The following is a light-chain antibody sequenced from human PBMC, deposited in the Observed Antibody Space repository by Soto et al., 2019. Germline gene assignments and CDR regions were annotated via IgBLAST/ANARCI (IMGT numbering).Light chain of an antibody. CDR3: QQANSFPWT. CDR1: QGIGSW. Sequence: DIQMTQSPPSVSASVGDRVTITSRASQGIGSWLARDQQKPGKAPKLLIYAALSLQSGGPSRFSRSGSGTDFTLTISRLQPEEFATYHFQQANSFPWTFGQGTKGEIK. V-gene: IGKV1-12*01. CDR2: AAL. J-gene: IGKJ1*01.